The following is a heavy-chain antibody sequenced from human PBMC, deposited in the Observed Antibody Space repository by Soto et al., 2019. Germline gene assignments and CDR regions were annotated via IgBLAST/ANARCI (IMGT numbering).Heavy chain of an antibody. CDR3: ARDGRERQWLDFFDY. D-gene: IGHD6-19*01. V-gene: IGHV3-30*04. CDR2: MSHDGRNK. J-gene: IGHJ4*02. CDR1: GFTFSTYA. Sequence: QVQLVESGGGVVQPGRSLRLSCAASGFTFSTYAIHWVRQAPGKGLEWEAAMSHDGRNKYYAESVKGRFTISRDNSKNTLYLQRNSLGAEDTAVYYCARDGRERQWLDFFDYWGQGTQVTVSS.